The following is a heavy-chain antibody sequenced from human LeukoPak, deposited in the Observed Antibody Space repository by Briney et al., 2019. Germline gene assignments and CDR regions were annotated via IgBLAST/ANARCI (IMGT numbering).Heavy chain of an antibody. Sequence: SGTLSLTCTVSGGSISDFYWSWIRQTPGKGLEWIGYIYYTGTTYYNPSLKSRVTISADTSQNRFSLRLSSVTAADTAVYFCARTPLGAHSDFWGQGTLVTVSP. D-gene: IGHD3-16*01. J-gene: IGHJ4*02. CDR2: IYYTGTT. CDR1: GGSISDFY. CDR3: ARTPLGAHSDF. V-gene: IGHV4-59*01.